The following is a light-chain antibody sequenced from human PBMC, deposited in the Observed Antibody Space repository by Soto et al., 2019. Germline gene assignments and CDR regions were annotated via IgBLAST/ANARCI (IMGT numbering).Light chain of an antibody. Sequence: QSVLTQPHSVSGAPGQRVTISCTGSSSNIGAGYDVHWYQQLPGAAPKLLVYGNTNRPSGVPDRFSGSRSGTSASLAITGLQAEDEADYYCQSYESSLSGWVFGGRTKVTVL. CDR1: SSNIGAGYD. J-gene: IGLJ2*01. CDR2: GNT. V-gene: IGLV1-40*01. CDR3: QSYESSLSGWV.